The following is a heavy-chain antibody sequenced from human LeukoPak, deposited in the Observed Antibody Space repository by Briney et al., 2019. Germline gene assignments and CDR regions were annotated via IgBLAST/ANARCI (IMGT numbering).Heavy chain of an antibody. Sequence: PGGSLRLSCAASGFTFSSYGMHWVRQAPGRGLEWVSGIGGRGSNTYYADSVKGRFTISRDNSKNTLFLQMDSLRPEDTAVYYCAGCSGASCYYITSPLYFDYWGQGTLVTVSS. CDR2: IGGRGSNT. CDR1: GFTFSSYG. CDR3: AGCSGASCYYITSPLYFDY. V-gene: IGHV3-23*01. J-gene: IGHJ4*02. D-gene: IGHD2-15*01.